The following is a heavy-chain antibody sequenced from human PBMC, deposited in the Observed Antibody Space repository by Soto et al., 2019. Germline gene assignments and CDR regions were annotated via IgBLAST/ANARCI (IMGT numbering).Heavy chain of an antibody. D-gene: IGHD3-22*01. CDR1: GFTFSSYG. Sequence: QVQLVESGGGVVQPGRSLRLSCAASGFTFSSYGMHWVRQAPGKGLEWVAVISYDGSNKYYADSVKGRFTISRDNSKNTLYLQMNSLRAEDTAVYYCAKGYDISGYYYVNYWGQGTLVTVSS. V-gene: IGHV3-30*18. CDR3: AKGYDISGYYYVNY. CDR2: ISYDGSNK. J-gene: IGHJ4*02.